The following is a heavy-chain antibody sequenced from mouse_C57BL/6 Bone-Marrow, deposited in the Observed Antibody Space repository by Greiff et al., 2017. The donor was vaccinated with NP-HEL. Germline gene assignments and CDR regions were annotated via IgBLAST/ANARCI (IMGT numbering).Heavy chain of an antibody. V-gene: IGHV7-3*01. CDR2: IRNKANGYTT. J-gene: IGHJ4*01. CDR3: ARSINYDYAYEPFYAMDY. CDR1: GFTFTDYY. D-gene: IGHD2-4*01. Sequence: EVQGVESGGGLVQPGGSLSLSCAASGFTFTDYYMSWVRQPPGKALEWLGFIRNKANGYTTEYSSSVKGRLTISRDNSPSILYRQMNDPRAEDSATYYSARSINYDYAYEPFYAMDYWGQGTSVSASS.